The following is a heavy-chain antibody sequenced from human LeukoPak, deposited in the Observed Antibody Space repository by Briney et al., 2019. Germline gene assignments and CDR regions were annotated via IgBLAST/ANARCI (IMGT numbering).Heavy chain of an antibody. CDR3: AKDNGITIFGVVIGGPFDY. V-gene: IGHV3-21*04. Sequence: GGSLRLSYAASGFTFSVYSMNWVRPAPGKGLEWDSCISSDSSYTDYADSLKGRFTISRDNSKNTLYLQMNSLRAEDTAVYYCAKDNGITIFGVVIGGPFDYWGQGTLVTVSS. D-gene: IGHD3-3*01. CDR1: GFTFSVYS. J-gene: IGHJ4*02. CDR2: ISSDSSYT.